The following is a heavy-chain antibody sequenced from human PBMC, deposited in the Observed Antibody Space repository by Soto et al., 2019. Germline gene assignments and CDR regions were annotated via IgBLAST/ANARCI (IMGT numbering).Heavy chain of an antibody. CDR2: ISYDGSYK. D-gene: IGHD3-16*01. Sequence: PGGSLRLSCAASGFTFSSYGMHWFRQAPGKGLEWVAVISYDGSYKYYADSVKGRFTISRDNSKNTLYLQMNSLRAEDTAVYYCAKWNGGFDYWGQGTLVTVSS. CDR1: GFTFSSYG. CDR3: AKWNGGFDY. J-gene: IGHJ4*02. V-gene: IGHV3-30*18.